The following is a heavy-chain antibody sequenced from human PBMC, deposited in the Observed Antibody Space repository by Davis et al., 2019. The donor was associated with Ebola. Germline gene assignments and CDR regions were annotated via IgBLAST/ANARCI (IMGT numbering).Heavy chain of an antibody. V-gene: IGHV3-48*01. CDR1: GFTFSNYG. D-gene: IGHD6-19*01. CDR2: ISSSSSAI. J-gene: IGHJ4*02. CDR3: ARDPQWLVGGAGDY. Sequence: PGGSLRLSCAASGFTFSNYGMNRVRQAPGKGLEWLSYISSSSSAIYYADSVKGRFTISRDNGKNSLYLQMNSLRAEDTAVYYCARDPQWLVGGAGDYWGQGTLVTVSS.